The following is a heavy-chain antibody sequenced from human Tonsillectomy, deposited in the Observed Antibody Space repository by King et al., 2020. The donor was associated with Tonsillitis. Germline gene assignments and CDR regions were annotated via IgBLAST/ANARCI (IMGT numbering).Heavy chain of an antibody. CDR3: ARTFCSGSSCYLYYYYMDV. D-gene: IGHD2-15*01. Sequence: LQLQESGPGLVKPSETLSLTCTVSGDSIITSSYYWGWIRQPPGKGLEWFGSIFHTGRNFYNPSLKSRVTMSVDPSKNQFSLRLTSMTAADTAVYYCARTFCSGSSCYLYYYYMDVWGRGTTVTVSS. CDR2: IFHTGRN. CDR1: GDSIITSSYY. V-gene: IGHV4-39*01. J-gene: IGHJ6*03.